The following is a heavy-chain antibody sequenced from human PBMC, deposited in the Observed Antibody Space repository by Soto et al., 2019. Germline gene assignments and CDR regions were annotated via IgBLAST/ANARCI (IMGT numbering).Heavy chain of an antibody. CDR1: GFTFSSYA. CDR3: AREGFGVVAAIYYYYYGMDV. CDR2: ISYDGSNK. D-gene: IGHD2-15*01. Sequence: QVQLVESGGGVVQPGRSLRLSCAASGFTFSSYAMHWVRQAPGKGLEWVAVISYDGSNKYYADSVKGRFTISRDNSKNTLYLHMNSLRAEDTAVYYCAREGFGVVAAIYYYYYGMDVWGQGTTVTVSS. J-gene: IGHJ6*02. V-gene: IGHV3-30-3*01.